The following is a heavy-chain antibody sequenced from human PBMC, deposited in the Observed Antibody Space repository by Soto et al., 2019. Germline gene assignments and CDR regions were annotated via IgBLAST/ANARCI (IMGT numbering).Heavy chain of an antibody. CDR1: GGSISSYY. Sequence: SETLSLTCTVSGGSISSYYWSWIRQPPGKGLEWIGYIYYSGSTNYNPSLKSRVTISVDTSKNQFSLKLSSVTAADTAVYYCARGLKDSGYESYYYYYMDVWGKGTTVTVSS. V-gene: IGHV4-59*01. D-gene: IGHD5-12*01. CDR2: IYYSGST. CDR3: ARGLKDSGYESYYYYYMDV. J-gene: IGHJ6*03.